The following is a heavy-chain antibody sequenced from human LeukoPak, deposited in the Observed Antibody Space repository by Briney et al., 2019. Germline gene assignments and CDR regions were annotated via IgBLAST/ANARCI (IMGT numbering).Heavy chain of an antibody. CDR1: GYTLTELS. J-gene: IGHJ4*02. CDR3: ATAPPEEQQLVL. Sequence: ASVKVSCKVSGYTLTELSMHWVRQAPGKGLEWMGGFDPEDGETIYAQKFQGRVTMTEDTSTDTAYMELSSLRSEDTAVYYCATAPPEEQQLVLWGQGTLVTVSS. D-gene: IGHD6-13*01. CDR2: FDPEDGET. V-gene: IGHV1-24*01.